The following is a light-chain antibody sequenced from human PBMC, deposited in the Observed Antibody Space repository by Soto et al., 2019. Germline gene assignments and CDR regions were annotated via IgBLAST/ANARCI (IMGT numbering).Light chain of an antibody. J-gene: IGLJ1*01. CDR2: DVA. V-gene: IGLV2-14*03. CDR3: MSFTSSNTYV. CDR1: SSDVGAYNF. Sequence: QSALTQPASVSGSLGLSITISCTGTSSDVGAYNFVSWYQHYPDKAPKVVIYDVANRPSGVSYRFSASKSGNTASLTISGLQAEDEADCYCMSFTSSNTYVFGTGTKVTVL.